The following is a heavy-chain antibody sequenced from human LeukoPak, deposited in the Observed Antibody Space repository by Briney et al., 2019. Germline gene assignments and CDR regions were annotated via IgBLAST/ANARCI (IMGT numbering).Heavy chain of an antibody. V-gene: IGHV4-34*01. D-gene: IGHD2-2*02. J-gene: IGHJ4*02. CDR1: GGPFSGYY. CDR3: ARAYTARIDY. Sequence: SETLSLTCAVYGGPFSGYYWSWIRQPPGKGLEWIGEINHSGSTNYNPSLKSRVTISVDTSKNQFSLKLSSVTAADTAVYYCARAYTARIDYWGQGTLVTVSS. CDR2: INHSGST.